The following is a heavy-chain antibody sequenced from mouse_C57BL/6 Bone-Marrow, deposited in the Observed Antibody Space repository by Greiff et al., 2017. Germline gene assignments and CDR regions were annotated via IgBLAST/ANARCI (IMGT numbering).Heavy chain of an antibody. Sequence: QVQLQQSGAELVKPGASVKMSCKASGYTFTTYPIEWMKQNPGQSLEWIGNFHPYNDDTKYNEKFKGKATLTVEKSSNTVYVELSRLTSDDSAVYYCARSSTFFYYFDYWGQGTTLTVSS. CDR1: GYTFTTYP. V-gene: IGHV1-47*01. CDR2: FHPYNDDT. J-gene: IGHJ2*01. CDR3: ARSSTFFYYFDY. D-gene: IGHD5-1*01.